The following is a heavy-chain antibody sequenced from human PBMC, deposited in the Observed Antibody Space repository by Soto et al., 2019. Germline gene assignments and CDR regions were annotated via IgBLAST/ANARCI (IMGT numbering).Heavy chain of an antibody. D-gene: IGHD6-13*01. J-gene: IGHJ4*02. CDR3: ARLFKQLAHFDY. CDR1: GFTVSSNY. V-gene: IGHV3-66*04. CDR2: IYSGGST. Sequence: GGSLRLSCAASGFTVSSNYMSWVRQAPGKGLEWVSVIYSGGSTYYADSVKGRFTISRDNSKNTLYLQMNSLRAEDTAVYYCARLFKQLAHFDYWGQGTLVTVSS.